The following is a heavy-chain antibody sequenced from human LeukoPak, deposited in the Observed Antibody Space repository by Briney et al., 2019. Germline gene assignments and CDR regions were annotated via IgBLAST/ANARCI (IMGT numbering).Heavy chain of an antibody. D-gene: IGHD3/OR15-3a*01. CDR2: INPSGGST. CDR3: AAGDQSSMIVGLMEGG. CDR1: GYTFTSYY. Sequence: ASVKVSCKASGYTFTSYYMHWVRQAPGQGLVWMGIINPSGGSTSYAQKFQGRVTMTRDMSTSTVYMELSSLRSEDTAVYYCAAGDQSSMIVGLMEGGWGQGTLVTVSS. J-gene: IGHJ4*02. V-gene: IGHV1-46*03.